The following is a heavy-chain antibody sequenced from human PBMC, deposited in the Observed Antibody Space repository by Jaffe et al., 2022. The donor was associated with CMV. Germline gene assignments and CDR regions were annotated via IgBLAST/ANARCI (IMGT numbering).Heavy chain of an antibody. J-gene: IGHJ6*02. Sequence: QAHLVQSGAEVKKPGASVRVSCKASGYALSGYYIHWVRQAPGQGLEWMGWINPKSGDTYYAQKFQGRVTMTWDTSVSTVDMQLSRLRSDDKAIYYCARDLWQDDSRYFHGMDVWGQGTTVTVSS. D-gene: IGHD3-3*01. CDR3: ARDLWQDDSRYFHGMDV. CDR1: GYALSGYY. V-gene: IGHV1-2*02. CDR2: INPKSGDT.